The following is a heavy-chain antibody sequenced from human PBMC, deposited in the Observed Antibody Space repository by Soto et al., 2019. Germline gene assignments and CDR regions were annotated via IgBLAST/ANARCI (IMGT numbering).Heavy chain of an antibody. CDR2: ISGSGGST. V-gene: IGHV3-23*01. Sequence: GGSLRLSCAASGFTFSSYAMSWVRQAPGKGLEWVSAISGSGGSTYYADSVKGRFTISRDNSKNTLYLQMISLRAEDTAVYYCAKGEAYYDSSGYSFLDDYWGQGTLVTVSS. J-gene: IGHJ4*02. D-gene: IGHD3-22*01. CDR1: GFTFSSYA. CDR3: AKGEAYYDSSGYSFLDDY.